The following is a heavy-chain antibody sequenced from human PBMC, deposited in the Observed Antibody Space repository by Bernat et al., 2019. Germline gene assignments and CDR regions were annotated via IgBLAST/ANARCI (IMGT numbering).Heavy chain of an antibody. Sequence: QVQLVQSGAEVKKPGASVKVSCKASGYTFTSYGISWVRQAPGQGLEWMGWISAYNGNTNYAQKLQGRVTMTTDTSTSTAYMELRSLRSDDTAVYYCARETSGTTVYYYYYYMDVWGKGTTVTVSS. CDR2: ISAYNGNT. J-gene: IGHJ6*03. CDR1: GYTFTSYG. D-gene: IGHD1-7*01. CDR3: ARETSGTTVYYYYYYMDV. V-gene: IGHV1-18*01.